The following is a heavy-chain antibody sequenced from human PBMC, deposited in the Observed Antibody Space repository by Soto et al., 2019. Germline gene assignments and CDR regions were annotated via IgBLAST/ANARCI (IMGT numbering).Heavy chain of an antibody. CDR2: IYYSGST. V-gene: IGHV4-30-4*01. CDR1: GGSISSGDYY. D-gene: IGHD3-22*01. J-gene: IGHJ6*02. Sequence: SETLSLTCTVSGGSISSGDYYWSWIRQPPGKGLEWIGYIYYSGSTYYNPSLKSRVTISVDTSKNQFSLKLSSVTAADTAVYYCARGEYDPYYYDSSDHGMDVWGQGTTVTV. CDR3: ARGEYDPYYYDSSDHGMDV.